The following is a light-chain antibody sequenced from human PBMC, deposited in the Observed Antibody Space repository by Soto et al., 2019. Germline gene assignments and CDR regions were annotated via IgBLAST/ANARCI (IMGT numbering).Light chain of an antibody. CDR3: CSYAGTGTWV. CDR2: EGS. CDR1: SSDVGNYKF. J-gene: IGLJ3*02. V-gene: IGLV2-23*01. Sequence: QSALTQPASVSGFPGQSITISCTGTSSDVGNYKFVSWYQQHPGKAPKLTIYEGSKRPSGVSNRFSGSKSGNTASLTISGLQAEDEADYYCCSYAGTGTWVFGGGTQLTVL.